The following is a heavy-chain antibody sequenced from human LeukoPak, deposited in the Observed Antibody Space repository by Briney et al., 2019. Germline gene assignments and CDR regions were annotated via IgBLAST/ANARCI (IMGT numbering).Heavy chain of an antibody. J-gene: IGHJ3*02. CDR3: ASPTRTEGAFDI. CDR2: ISSSSSYI. CDR1: GFTFSSYS. V-gene: IGHV3-21*04. D-gene: IGHD1-26*01. Sequence: TPGGSLRLSCAASGFTFSSYSMNWVRQAPGKGLEWVSSISSSSSYIYYADSVKGRFTISRDNAKNSLYLQMNSLRAEDTAVYYCASPTRTEGAFDIWGQGTMVTVSS.